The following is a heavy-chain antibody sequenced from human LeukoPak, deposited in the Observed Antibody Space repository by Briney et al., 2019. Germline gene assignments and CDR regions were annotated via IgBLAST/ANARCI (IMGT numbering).Heavy chain of an antibody. Sequence: SETLSLTCTVSGGSISNYYWSWIRQPPGKGLEWIGRIYASGSTDYSPSLKSRVAISVDTSKNEFSLKLRSVTAADTAVYYCARGDFWSLKGNYFDYWGQGSLVTVSS. V-gene: IGHV4-59*01. J-gene: IGHJ4*02. D-gene: IGHD3-3*01. CDR3: ARGDFWSLKGNYFDY. CDR1: GGSISNYY. CDR2: IYASGST.